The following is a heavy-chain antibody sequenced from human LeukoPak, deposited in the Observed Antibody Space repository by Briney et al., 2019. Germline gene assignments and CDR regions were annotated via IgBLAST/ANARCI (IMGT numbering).Heavy chain of an antibody. CDR3: APTPYSNSYYYFDY. V-gene: IGHV1-2*02. D-gene: IGHD6-13*01. CDR2: INPNTGGT. CDR1: GYTFTGYY. Sequence: GASVKVSCKTSGYTFTGYYMHWVREAPGQALEWMGWINPNTGGTNYAQKFQGRVTMTRDTSISTAYMELTRLRSDDTAVYYCAPTPYSNSYYYFDYWGQGTLVTVSS. J-gene: IGHJ4*02.